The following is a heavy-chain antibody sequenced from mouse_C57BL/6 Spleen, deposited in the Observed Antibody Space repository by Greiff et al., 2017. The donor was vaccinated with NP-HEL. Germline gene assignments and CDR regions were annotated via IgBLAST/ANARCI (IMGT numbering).Heavy chain of an antibody. CDR2: IDPNSGGT. CDR1: GYTFTSYW. Sequence: QVQLQQPGAELVKPGASVKLSCKASGYTFTSYWMHWVKQRPGRGLEWIGRIDPNSGGTKYNEKFKSKATLTVDQPSSTAYMQLISLTSEDSAVYYCARFRGSSRYYDMDDWGKGTSVTVSS. D-gene: IGHD1-1*01. V-gene: IGHV1-72*01. CDR3: ARFRGSSRYYDMDD. J-gene: IGHJ4*01.